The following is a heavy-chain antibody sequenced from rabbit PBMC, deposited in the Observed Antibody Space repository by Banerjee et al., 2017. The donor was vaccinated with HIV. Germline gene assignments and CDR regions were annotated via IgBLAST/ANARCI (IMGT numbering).Heavy chain of an antibody. J-gene: IGHJ4*01. V-gene: IGHV1S40*01. CDR2: IYGGSGVST. CDR1: GFSFSSYYY. D-gene: IGHD7-1*01. Sequence: QSLEESGGDLVKPEGSLTLTCTASGFSFSSYYYICWVRQAPGKGLEWIACIYGGSGVSTYYASWAKGRFTGSKTSSTTVTLQMTSLTAADTATYFCARGDEDYPYNLWGPGTLVTVS. CDR3: ARGDEDYPYNL.